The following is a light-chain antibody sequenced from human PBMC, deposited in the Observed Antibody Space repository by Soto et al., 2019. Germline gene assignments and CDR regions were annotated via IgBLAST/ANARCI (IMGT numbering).Light chain of an antibody. Sequence: QSVLTQPASVYGSPGQSITISCTGTSSDVGSYNLVSWYQQHPGKAPKLMIYEVSKRPSGVSNRFSGSKSGNTASLTISGLQAEDEADYYCCSYAGSSSYVFGTGTKVTV. CDR1: SSDVGSYNL. CDR2: EVS. J-gene: IGLJ1*01. V-gene: IGLV2-23*02. CDR3: CSYAGSSSYV.